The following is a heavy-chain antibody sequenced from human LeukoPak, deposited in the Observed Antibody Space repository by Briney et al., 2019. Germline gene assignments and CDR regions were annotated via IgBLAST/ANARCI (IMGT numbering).Heavy chain of an antibody. D-gene: IGHD3-22*01. CDR1: GFTFSDYY. J-gene: IGHJ4*02. V-gene: IGHV3-11*04. Sequence: GGSLRLSCAASGFTFSDYYMSWIRQAPGKGLEWVSYISSSGSTIYYADSVKGRFTISRDNAKNSLYLQMNSLRAEDTAVYYCAREPSGYFYPYYFDYWGQGILVTVSS. CDR2: ISSSGSTI. CDR3: AREPSGYFYPYYFDY.